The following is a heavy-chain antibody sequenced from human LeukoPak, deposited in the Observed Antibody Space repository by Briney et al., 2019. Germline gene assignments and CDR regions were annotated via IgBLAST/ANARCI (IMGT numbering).Heavy chain of an antibody. CDR3: ARTLTTVTTVRYFDL. J-gene: IGHJ2*01. CDR1: GFSLSTSGIR. CDR2: IDWDDDK. D-gene: IGHD4-17*01. Sequence: SGPALVKPTQTLTLTCTFSGFSLSTSGIRVSWSRQPPGKALEWLAPIDWDDDKHYRPSLKTRLTISKGTSKNQVVLTMTNMDPVDTATYYCARTLTTVTTVRYFDLWGRGTLVTVSS. V-gene: IGHV2-70*01.